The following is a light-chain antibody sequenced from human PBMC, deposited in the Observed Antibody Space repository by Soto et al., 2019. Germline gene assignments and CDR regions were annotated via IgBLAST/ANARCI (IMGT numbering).Light chain of an antibody. CDR1: QNIGNN. Sequence: EIVMTQSPATLTVSPGERVARSWRATQNIGNNVAWYLERPGQAPRLLMYEASTRATDIPARFSGSGSGTEFTLTITGLQSEDFAVYYCQQYKGWPWTFGRGTKVDIK. CDR2: EAS. CDR3: QQYKGWPWT. J-gene: IGKJ1*01. V-gene: IGKV3-15*01.